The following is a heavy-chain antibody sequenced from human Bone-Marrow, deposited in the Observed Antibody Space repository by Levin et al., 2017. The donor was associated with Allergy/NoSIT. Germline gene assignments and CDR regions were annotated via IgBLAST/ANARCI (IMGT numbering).Heavy chain of an antibody. Sequence: SETLSLTCTVSGGSISSSTWWSWVRQPPGKGLEWIGEIYHGGRTNYNPSLRSRVTMSVDKSQNQLSLHLNSVTAADTAVYYCARDPLDYGTNSGNYWGQGTLVTVSS. J-gene: IGHJ4*02. CDR2: IYHGGRT. D-gene: IGHD4-17*01. CDR3: ARDPLDYGTNSGNY. V-gene: IGHV4-4*02. CDR1: GGSISSSTW.